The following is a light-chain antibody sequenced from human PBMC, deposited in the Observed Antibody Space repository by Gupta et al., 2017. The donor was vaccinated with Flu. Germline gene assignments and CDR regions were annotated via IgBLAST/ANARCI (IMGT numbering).Light chain of an antibody. CDR1: QSIGSN. V-gene: IGKV3-15*01. CDR2: DAS. CDR3: QQYNNWPPLT. Sequence: VWNQSTATLPVSRGERATLSCRASQSIGSNLAWYQQKPGQAPRPLIYDASTRATGIPARFIGSGSGTEFTLTISSLQSEDSAIYYCQQYNNWPPLTFGGGTKVEIK. J-gene: IGKJ4*01.